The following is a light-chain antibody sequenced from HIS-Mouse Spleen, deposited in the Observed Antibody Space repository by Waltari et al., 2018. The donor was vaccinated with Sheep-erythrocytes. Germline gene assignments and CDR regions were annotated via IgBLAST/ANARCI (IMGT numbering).Light chain of an antibody. J-gene: IGLJ1*01. CDR2: DVS. CDR3: CSYAGSYNHV. Sequence: QSALTQPRSVSGSPGQSVTIPCPGTSIDFGGYNYVPWYQQHPGKAPKLMIYDVSKRPSGVPDRFSGSKSGNTASLTISGLQAEDEADYYCCSYAGSYNHVFATGTKVTVL. CDR1: SIDFGGYNY. V-gene: IGLV2-11*01.